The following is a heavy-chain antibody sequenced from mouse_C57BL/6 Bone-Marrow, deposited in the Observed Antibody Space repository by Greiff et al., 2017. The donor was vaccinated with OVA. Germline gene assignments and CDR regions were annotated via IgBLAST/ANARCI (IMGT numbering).Heavy chain of an antibody. CDR1: GFTFSDYY. V-gene: IGHV5-16*01. D-gene: IGHD1-1*01. J-gene: IGHJ2*01. CDR2: INYDGSST. Sequence: EVQVVESEGGLVQPGSSMKLSCTASGFTFSDYYLAWVRQVPEKGLEWVANINYDGSSTYYLDSLKSRFIISRDNAKSILYLQMSSLKSEDTATYYCARGGGSLDYWGQGTTLTVSS. CDR3: ARGGGSLDY.